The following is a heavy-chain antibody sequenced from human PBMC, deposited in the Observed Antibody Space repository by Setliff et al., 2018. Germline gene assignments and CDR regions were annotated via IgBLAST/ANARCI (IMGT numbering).Heavy chain of an antibody. CDR1: GGSFSGYY. CDR3: ARMSGFQYMDV. J-gene: IGHJ6*03. CDR2: IYTDGST. D-gene: IGHD3-3*01. V-gene: IGHV4-59*10. Sequence: SETLSLTCAVYGGSFSGYYWSWIRQSAGKGMECIGRIYTDGSTKYNPSLNSRVALSIDTSKNQFSLRLSSVTAADTAVCFCARMSGFQYMDVWGKGTTVTVSS.